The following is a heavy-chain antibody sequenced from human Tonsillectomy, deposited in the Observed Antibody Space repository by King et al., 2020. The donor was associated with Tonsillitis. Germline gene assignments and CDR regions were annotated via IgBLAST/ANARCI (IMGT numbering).Heavy chain of an antibody. Sequence: VQLVESGGGLVQPGGSLRLSCAASGFTFSSYAMSWVRQAPGKGLEWGSVIYSGGSSTYYADSVKGRFTISRDNSKNTLYLQMNSLKAEDTTVYYCAKASYCSGGSCYAEYFQHWGQGTLVTVSS. CDR2: IYSGGSST. CDR1: GFTFSSYA. CDR3: AKASYCSGGSCYAEYFQH. V-gene: IGHV3-23*03. J-gene: IGHJ1*01. D-gene: IGHD2-15*01.